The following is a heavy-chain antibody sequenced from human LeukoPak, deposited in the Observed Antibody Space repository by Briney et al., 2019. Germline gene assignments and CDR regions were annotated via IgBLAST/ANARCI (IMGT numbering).Heavy chain of an antibody. CDR1: GFTFSSYG. J-gene: IGHJ4*02. V-gene: IGHV3-30*18. CDR2: ISYDGSNK. Sequence: GGSLRLSCAASGFTFSSYGMHWVRQAPGKGLEWVAVISYDGSNKYYADSVKGRFTISRDNSKNTLYPQMNSLRAEDTAVYYCAKVGPWELLVDWGQGTLVTVSS. CDR3: AKVGPWELLVD. D-gene: IGHD1-26*01.